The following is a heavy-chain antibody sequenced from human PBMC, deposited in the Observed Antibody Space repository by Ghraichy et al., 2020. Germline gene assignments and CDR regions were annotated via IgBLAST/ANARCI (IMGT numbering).Heavy chain of an antibody. CDR2: IHTSGTA. J-gene: IGHJ2*01. V-gene: IGHV4-4*07. CDR3: ARDVEVSRSNWPYWYLDL. CDR1: GNSVSSYY. Sequence: ETLSLTCTVSGNSVSSYYWSWVRQPAGKGLEWVGRIHTSGTADYNPSLKSRVTMSVDTSKNQFSLNLRSVTAADTAVYYCARDVEVSRSNWPYWYLDLWGRGTLVTVSS. D-gene: IGHD6-13*01.